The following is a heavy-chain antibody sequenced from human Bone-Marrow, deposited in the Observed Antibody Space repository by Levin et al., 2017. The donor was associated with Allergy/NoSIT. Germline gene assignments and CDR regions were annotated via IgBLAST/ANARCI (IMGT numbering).Heavy chain of an antibody. CDR3: ARGYDYGDYAEAEDFYYGLDV. D-gene: IGHD4-17*01. V-gene: IGHV3-7*01. CDR2: IKEDGSDK. J-gene: IGHJ6*02. Sequence: GGSLRLSCVASGFSFSTYWMSWVRQAPGKGLEWVANIKEDGSDKYYVDSVKGRVTVSRDNAKNSLYLQMNSLRAEDTAVYYCARGYDYGDYAEAEDFYYGLDVWGQGTTVTV. CDR1: GFSFSTYW.